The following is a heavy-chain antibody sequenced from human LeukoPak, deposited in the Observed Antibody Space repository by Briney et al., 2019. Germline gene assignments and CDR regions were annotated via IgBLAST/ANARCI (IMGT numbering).Heavy chain of an antibody. CDR2: ISSSSSYI. D-gene: IGHD6-19*01. CDR1: GFTFSSYS. Sequence: GGSLRLSCAASGFTFSSYSMNWVRQAPGKGLEWVSSISSSSSYIYYADSVKGRFTIPRDNAKNSLYLQMNSLRAEDTAVYYCARDKGEQWLVDYYYYGMDVWGQGTTVTVSS. V-gene: IGHV3-21*01. J-gene: IGHJ6*02. CDR3: ARDKGEQWLVDYYYYGMDV.